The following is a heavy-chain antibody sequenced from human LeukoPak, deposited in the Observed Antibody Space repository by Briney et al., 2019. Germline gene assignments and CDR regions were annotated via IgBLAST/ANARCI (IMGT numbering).Heavy chain of an antibody. J-gene: IGHJ6*02. CDR2: IRSRTDGGTT. Sequence: PGGSLRLSCAASGFTFNYVWMNWVRQVPGKGLEWVGRIRSRTDGGTTDYAAPVKGRFTISRDNSKNTLYLQMNSLRAEDTAVYYCARDFVDITMIVVVTNYYYCGMDVWGQGTTVTVSS. V-gene: IGHV3-15*07. D-gene: IGHD3-22*01. CDR1: GFTFNYVW. CDR3: ARDFVDITMIVVVTNYYYCGMDV.